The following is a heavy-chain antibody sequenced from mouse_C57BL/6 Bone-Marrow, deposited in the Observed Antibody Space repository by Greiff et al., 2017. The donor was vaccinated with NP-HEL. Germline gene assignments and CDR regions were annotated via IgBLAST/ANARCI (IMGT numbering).Heavy chain of an antibody. Sequence: EVQVVESGPELVKPGASVKIPCKASGYTFTDYNMDWVKQSHGKSLEWIGDINPNNGGTIYNQKFKGKATLTVDKSSSTAYMELRSLTSEDTAVYYCARRGGSSYPYYFDYWGQGTTLTVSS. D-gene: IGHD1-1*01. J-gene: IGHJ2*01. CDR2: INPNNGGT. V-gene: IGHV1-18*01. CDR1: GYTFTDYN. CDR3: ARRGGSSYPYYFDY.